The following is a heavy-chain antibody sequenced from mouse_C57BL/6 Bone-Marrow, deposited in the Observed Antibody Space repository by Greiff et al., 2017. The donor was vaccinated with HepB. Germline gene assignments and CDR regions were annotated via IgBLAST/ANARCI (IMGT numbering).Heavy chain of an antibody. CDR1: EYEFPSHD. J-gene: IGHJ2*01. D-gene: IGHD2-4*01. Sequence: EVQLQQSGGGLVQPGESLKLSCESNEYEFPSHDMSWVRKTPEKRLELVAAINSDGGSTYYPDTMERRFIISRDNTKKTLYLQMSSLRSEDTALYYCASSYDYDVPLYVDYWGQGTTLTVSS. CDR2: INSDGGST. CDR3: ASSYDYDVPLYVDY. V-gene: IGHV5-2*01.